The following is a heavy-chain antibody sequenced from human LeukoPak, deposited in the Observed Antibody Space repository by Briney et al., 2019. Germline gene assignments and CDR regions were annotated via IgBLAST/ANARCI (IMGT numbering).Heavy chain of an antibody. CDR1: GFTFRSYT. J-gene: IGHJ4*02. Sequence: GGSLRLSCAASGFTFRSYTMNWVRQAPGKGLEWVSYISSSSSTIYYADSVKGRFTISRDNAKNSLYLQMNSLRAEDTAIYYCARATPHYYDSSGYYRYFDYWGQGTLVTVSS. CDR3: ARATPHYYDSSGYYRYFDY. V-gene: IGHV3-48*01. CDR2: ISSSSSTI. D-gene: IGHD3-22*01.